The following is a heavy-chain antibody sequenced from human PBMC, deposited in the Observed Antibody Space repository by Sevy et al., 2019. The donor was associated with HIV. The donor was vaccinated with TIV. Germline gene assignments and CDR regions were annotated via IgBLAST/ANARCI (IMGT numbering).Heavy chain of an antibody. Sequence: GGSLRLSCAASGFRFSDYSMHWVRQAPGKGLEWVAVISYDGRNNKYNVDSVKGRFTISRDNSKNTLFLQMNSQRAEKSAIYYCERDRGEILHSAFDYWGQGTMVTVSS. J-gene: IGHJ4*02. V-gene: IGHV3-30*14. CDR3: ERDRGEILHSAFDY. D-gene: IGHD3-16*01. CDR2: ISYDGRNNK. CDR1: GFRFSDYS.